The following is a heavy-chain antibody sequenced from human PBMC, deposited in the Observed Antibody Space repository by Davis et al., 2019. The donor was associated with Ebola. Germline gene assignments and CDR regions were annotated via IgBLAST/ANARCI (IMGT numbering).Heavy chain of an antibody. CDR1: GFAFSRCA. D-gene: IGHD6-19*01. Sequence: PGGSLRLSCVVPGFAFSRCAMSWVRQAPGKGLEWISALSGRDDSAYYARSVRGRFTISRDSSKNTLYLQMNSLRGEDTAVYYCAKGAWGSGWFFDYWGQGSLVTVSS. CDR3: AKGAWGSGWFFDY. CDR2: LSGRDDSA. J-gene: IGHJ4*02. V-gene: IGHV3-23*01.